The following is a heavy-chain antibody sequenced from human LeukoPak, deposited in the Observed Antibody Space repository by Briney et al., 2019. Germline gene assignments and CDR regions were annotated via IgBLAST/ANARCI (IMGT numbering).Heavy chain of an antibody. D-gene: IGHD1-26*01. CDR2: IYYSGST. CDR1: GGSISSSSYY. CDR3: AGHWFNWYSGSYYNPFPFDY. J-gene: IGHJ4*02. Sequence: SETLSLTCTVSGGSISSSSYYWGWIRQPPGKGLEWIGSIYYSGSTYYNPSLKSRVTISVDTSKNQFSLKLSSVTAADTAVYYCAGHWFNWYSGSYYNPFPFDYWGQGTLVTVSS. V-gene: IGHV4-39*01.